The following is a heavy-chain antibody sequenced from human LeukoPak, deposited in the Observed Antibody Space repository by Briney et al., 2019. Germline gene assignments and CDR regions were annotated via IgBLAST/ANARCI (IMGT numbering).Heavy chain of an antibody. Sequence: PGGSLRLSCAASGFTFSSYEMNWVRQAPGQGLEWVGRIKSKSDGGTTDYAAPVEGRFTISRDDSKNTLYLQMNSLKSEDTAVYYCTTEWEPSTHYWGQGTLVTVSS. CDR2: IKSKSDGGTT. CDR1: GFTFSSYE. D-gene: IGHD1-26*01. V-gene: IGHV3-15*01. J-gene: IGHJ4*02. CDR3: TTEWEPSTHY.